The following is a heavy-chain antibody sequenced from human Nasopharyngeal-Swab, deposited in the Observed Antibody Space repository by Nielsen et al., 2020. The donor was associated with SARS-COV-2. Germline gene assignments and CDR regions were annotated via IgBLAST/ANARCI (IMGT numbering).Heavy chain of an antibody. CDR3: ARKWGYITGTQAFDI. CDR2: IYYSGST. J-gene: IGHJ3*02. D-gene: IGHD1-7*01. V-gene: IGHV4-31*03. CDR1: GGSISSGGYY. Sequence: SETLSLTCTVSGGSISSGGYYWSWIRQHPGKGLEWIGYIYYSGSTYYNPSLKSRVTISVDTSKNQFSLKLSSVTAADTAVYYCARKWGYITGTQAFDIWGQGTMVTVSS.